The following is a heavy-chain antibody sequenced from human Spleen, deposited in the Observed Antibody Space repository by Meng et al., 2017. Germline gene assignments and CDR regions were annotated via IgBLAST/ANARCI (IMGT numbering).Heavy chain of an antibody. V-gene: IGHV3-7*01. J-gene: IGHJ4*02. Sequence: GESLKISCAASGFTFSTYWMTWFRQTPGKGLEWVANINQDGSVKYYVDSLKGRLTISRDNAKNSLFLQMNSLRAEDTALYYCARDLDFWGQGTLVTVSS. CDR1: GFTFSTYW. CDR2: INQDGSVK. CDR3: ARDLDF.